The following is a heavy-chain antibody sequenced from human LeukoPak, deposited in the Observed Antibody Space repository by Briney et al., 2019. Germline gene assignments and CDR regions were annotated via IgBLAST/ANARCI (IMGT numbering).Heavy chain of an antibody. Sequence: SETLSLTCAVYGGSFSGYYWSWIRQPAGKGLEWIGRIYTSGSTNYNPSLKSRVTISVDTSKNQFSLKLSSVTAADTAVYYCATGYRSGYYNYFDYWGQGTLVTVSS. D-gene: IGHD3-22*01. V-gene: IGHV4-59*10. J-gene: IGHJ4*02. CDR2: IYTSGST. CDR3: ATGYRSGYYNYFDY. CDR1: GGSFSGYY.